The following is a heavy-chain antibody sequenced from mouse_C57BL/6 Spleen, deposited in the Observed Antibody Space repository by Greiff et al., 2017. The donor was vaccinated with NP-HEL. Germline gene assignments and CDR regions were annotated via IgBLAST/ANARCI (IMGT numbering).Heavy chain of an antibody. D-gene: IGHD1-1*01. V-gene: IGHV1-52*01. CDR2: IDPSDSET. CDR3: ARTLITTVVAHYFDY. J-gene: IGHJ2*01. CDR1: GYTFTSYW. Sequence: QVQLQQSGAELVRPGSSVKLSCKASGYTFTSYWMHWVKQRPIQGLEWIGNIDPSDSETHYNQKFKDKATLTVDKSSSTAYMQLSSLTSEDSAVYYCARTLITTVVAHYFDYWGQGTTLTVSS.